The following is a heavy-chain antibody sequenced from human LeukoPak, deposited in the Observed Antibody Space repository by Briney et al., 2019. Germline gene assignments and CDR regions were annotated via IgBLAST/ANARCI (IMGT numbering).Heavy chain of an antibody. Sequence: PSETLSLTCTIPNGSISSYSWSWIRHPPRKGLELIAYMYNSGSTNYNPSLKSRVTILLDTSKNQFSLKLSSVTPADTAIYYCARADSSSFYFDYWGPGTLVTVSS. CDR2: MYNSGST. CDR3: ARADSSSFYFDY. V-gene: IGHV4-59*01. J-gene: IGHJ4*02. CDR1: NGSISSYS. D-gene: IGHD6-13*01.